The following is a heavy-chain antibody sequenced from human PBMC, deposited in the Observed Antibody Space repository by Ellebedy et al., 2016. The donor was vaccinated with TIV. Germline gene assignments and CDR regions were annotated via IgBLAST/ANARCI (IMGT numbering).Heavy chain of an antibody. Sequence: GESLKISCAVPGFTFSRYGFHWVRQAPGEGLAWVAAISHDGKDTFYAASVKGRFTISRDNSMKTVNVEMNSLRPEDTAVYFCATDYIGNSGAYDTWGQGTLVIVSS. V-gene: IGHV3-30*03. CDR1: GFTFSRYG. J-gene: IGHJ3*01. CDR3: ATDYIGNSGAYDT. CDR2: ISHDGKDT. D-gene: IGHD4-23*01.